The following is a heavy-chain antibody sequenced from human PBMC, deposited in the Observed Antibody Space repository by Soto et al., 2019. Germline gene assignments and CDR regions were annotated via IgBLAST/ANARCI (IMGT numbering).Heavy chain of an antibody. Sequence: SETLSLTCTVSGGSISSSSYYWGWIRQPPGKGLEWIGSIYYSGSTYYNPSLKSRVTISVDTSKNQFSLKLSSVTAADTAVYYCARPTYYYDSSGLWFDPWGQGTLVTVSS. V-gene: IGHV4-39*01. D-gene: IGHD3-22*01. CDR2: IYYSGST. CDR3: ARPTYYYDSSGLWFDP. CDR1: GGSISSSSYY. J-gene: IGHJ5*02.